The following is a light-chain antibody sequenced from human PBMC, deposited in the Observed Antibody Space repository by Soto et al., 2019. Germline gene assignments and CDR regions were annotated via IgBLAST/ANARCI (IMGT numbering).Light chain of an antibody. J-gene: IGKJ1*01. Sequence: EIVMTKSPATLSVSPGERATLSCRASESVSSTLAWYQQKPGQAPRLLIYGASTRATGIPARFSGSGSGTEFTLTISNLQSEDFAVYYCQQYNNWPPWTFGQGSKVDI. CDR1: ESVSST. CDR3: QQYNNWPPWT. CDR2: GAS. V-gene: IGKV3-15*01.